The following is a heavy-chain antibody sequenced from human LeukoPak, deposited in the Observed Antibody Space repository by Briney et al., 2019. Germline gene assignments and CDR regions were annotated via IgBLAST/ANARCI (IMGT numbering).Heavy chain of an antibody. CDR2: ISGSGGST. CDR1: GFTFSSYA. J-gene: IGHJ3*02. V-gene: IGHV3-23*01. CDR3: AKDRLRVNQWLVIVPAAFDI. Sequence: GGSLRLSCAASGFTFSSYAMSWVRQAPGKGLEWVSAISGSGGSTYYADSVKGRFTISRDNSKNTLYLQMNSLRAEDTAVYYCAKDRLRVNQWLVIVPAAFDIWGQGTMV. D-gene: IGHD6-19*01.